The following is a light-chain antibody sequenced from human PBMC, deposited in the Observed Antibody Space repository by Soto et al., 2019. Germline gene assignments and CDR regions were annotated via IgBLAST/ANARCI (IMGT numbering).Light chain of an antibody. Sequence: QSVLTQPPSASGTPGQRVTISCSGSSSNIGSNYVYWYQQLPGTAPKLLIYRNNQRPSGVPARFSGAKSGTSASLAISGLRSEDEADYYCAAWDDSLSRVFGGGTQLTVL. J-gene: IGLJ2*01. CDR2: RNN. CDR3: AAWDDSLSRV. V-gene: IGLV1-47*01. CDR1: SSNIGSNY.